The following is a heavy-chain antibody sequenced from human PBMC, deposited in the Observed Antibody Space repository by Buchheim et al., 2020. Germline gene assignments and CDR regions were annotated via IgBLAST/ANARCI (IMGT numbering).Heavy chain of an antibody. J-gene: IGHJ4*02. V-gene: IGHV5-51*01. CDR3: ARLGTDGYFFDH. CDR1: GYTFDNYW. Sequence: EVQLVQPGAEMKEPRESLKISCEGSGYTFDNYWIGWVRQMPGKGLEWMGIIYPGDSDTRNSPSFQGQVIISADKSTRTAYLQWNSLKASDTAMYYCARLGTDGYFFDHWGQGT. D-gene: IGHD5-24*01. CDR2: IYPGDSDT.